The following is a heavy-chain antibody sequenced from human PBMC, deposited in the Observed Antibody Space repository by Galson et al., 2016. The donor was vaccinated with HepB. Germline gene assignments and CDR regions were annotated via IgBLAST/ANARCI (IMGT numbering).Heavy chain of an antibody. D-gene: IGHD2/OR15-2a*01. V-gene: IGHV6-1*01. Sequence: CAISGDSVSTSSVTWNWIRQSPSRGLEWLGRTYYRSKWYTDYAVSVQSRVTIKADTSKNQFSLQLSSLTPEDMAVYYCTRGFYWFDPWGQGTLVTVSS. J-gene: IGHJ5*02. CDR1: GDSVSTSSVT. CDR2: TYYRSKWYT. CDR3: TRGFYWFDP.